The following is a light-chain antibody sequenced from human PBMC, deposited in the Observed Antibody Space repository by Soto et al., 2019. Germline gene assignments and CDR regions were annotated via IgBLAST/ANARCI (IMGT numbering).Light chain of an antibody. CDR2: EAS. Sequence: DIHVTHSPSTLSSSYVDRVTITCRASESIGNWLAWYQQKPGQAPNLLIYEASNLESGVPSRFSGSGSGTEFTLTISSLQPVDFATYYCHQYSSFPWTFGQGTKVDI. V-gene: IGKV1-5*03. CDR1: ESIGNW. CDR3: HQYSSFPWT. J-gene: IGKJ1*01.